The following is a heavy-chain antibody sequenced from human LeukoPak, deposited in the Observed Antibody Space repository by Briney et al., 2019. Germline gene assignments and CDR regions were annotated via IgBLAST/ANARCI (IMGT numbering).Heavy chain of an antibody. CDR3: AKVKDYYGSGSYYDAFDI. D-gene: IGHD3-10*01. CDR2: ISGSGGST. CDR1: GFTFSSYE. J-gene: IGHJ3*02. Sequence: PGGSLRLSCAASGFTFSSYEVNWVRQAPGKGLEWVSAISGSGGSTYYADSVKGRFTISRDNSKNTLYLQMNSLRAEDTAVYYCAKVKDYYGSGSYYDAFDIWGQGTMVTVSS. V-gene: IGHV3-23*01.